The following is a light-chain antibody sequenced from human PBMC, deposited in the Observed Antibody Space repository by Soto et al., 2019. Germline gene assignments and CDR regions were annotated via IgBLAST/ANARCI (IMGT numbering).Light chain of an antibody. V-gene: IGLV8-61*01. Sequence: QTVVTQEPSFSVSPGGTVTLTCGLSSGSVSTSYYPSWYQQTPGQAPRTLIYSTNTRSSGVPDRCSGSILGNKAALTITGAQADDESDYYCVLYMGSGISGVFGGGTKVTVL. CDR2: STN. J-gene: IGLJ2*01. CDR3: VLYMGSGISGV. CDR1: SGSVSTSYY.